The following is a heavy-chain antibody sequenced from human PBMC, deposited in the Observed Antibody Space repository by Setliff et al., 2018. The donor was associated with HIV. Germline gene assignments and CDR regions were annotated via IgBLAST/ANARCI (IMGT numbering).Heavy chain of an antibody. V-gene: IGHV4-34*01. D-gene: IGHD2-21*02. CDR1: GTSFSDHY. CDR3: VRWYYCVSGACYRADY. CDR2: MNQSGTT. J-gene: IGHJ4*02. Sequence: SETLSLTCSVYGTSFSDHYWSWVRQTPGKGLEWIGEMNQSGTTNYNPSPKSRVTMSIDRSERQFSLKLTSVTAADTAVYYCVRWYYCVSGACYRADYWGQGTMVTVSS.